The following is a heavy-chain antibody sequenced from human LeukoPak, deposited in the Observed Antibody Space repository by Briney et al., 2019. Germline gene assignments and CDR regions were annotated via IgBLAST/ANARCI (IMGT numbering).Heavy chain of an antibody. J-gene: IGHJ6*03. CDR2: IIPIFGTA. V-gene: IGHV1-69*05. D-gene: IGHD6-6*01. Sequence: ASVKVSCKVSGGTFSSYAISWVRQAPGQGLEWMGGIIPIFGTANYAQKFQGRVTVTTDESTSTAYMELSSLRSEDTAVYYCARYQRQLVRDQNYYYYMDVWGKGTTVTVSS. CDR3: ARYQRQLVRDQNYYYYMDV. CDR1: GGTFSSYA.